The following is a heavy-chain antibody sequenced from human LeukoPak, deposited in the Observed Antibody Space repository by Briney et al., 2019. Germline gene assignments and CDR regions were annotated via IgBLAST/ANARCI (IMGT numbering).Heavy chain of an antibody. Sequence: GKSLRLSCAASGFTFSSYSMNWVRQAPGKGLEWVSSISSSSSYIYYADSVKGRFTISRDNAKNSLYLQMNSLRAEDTAVYYCARVGYCSSTSCYILDYYYMDVWGKGTTVTVSS. J-gene: IGHJ6*03. CDR2: ISSSSSYI. V-gene: IGHV3-21*01. CDR1: GFTFSSYS. D-gene: IGHD2-2*02. CDR3: ARVGYCSSTSCYILDYYYMDV.